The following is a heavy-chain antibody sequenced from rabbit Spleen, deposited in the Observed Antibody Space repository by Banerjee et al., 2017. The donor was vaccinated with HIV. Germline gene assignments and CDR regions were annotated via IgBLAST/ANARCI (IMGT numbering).Heavy chain of an antibody. CDR2: IDTGSSDFT. D-gene: IGHD8-1*01. CDR3: ARDTGSSFSSYGMDL. V-gene: IGHV1S40*01. CDR1: GVSFSSNYY. J-gene: IGHJ6*01. Sequence: QSLEESVGDLVKPGASLTLTCTGSGVSFSSNYYMCWVRQAPGKGLEWIACIDTGSSDFTYFASWAKGRFTCSKTSSTTVTLQMTSLTAADTVTYFCARDTGSSFSSYGMDLWGPGTLVT.